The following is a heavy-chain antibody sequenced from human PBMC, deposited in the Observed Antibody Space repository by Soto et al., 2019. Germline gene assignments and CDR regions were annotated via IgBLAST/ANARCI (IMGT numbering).Heavy chain of an antibody. Sequence: SGPTLVNPTQTLTLTCTFSGFSLSTNGVGVGCIPQPPGTALASLALLYCDDDQRYSPSLKSRLTIPKDPANNRAALTMTTMDPVDTATYYCAHSPRITMYDYWGQGTLVTVSS. V-gene: IGHV2-5*02. CDR2: LYCDDDQ. CDR3: AHSPRITMYDY. D-gene: IGHD3-10*02. J-gene: IGHJ4*02. CDR1: GFSLSTNGVG.